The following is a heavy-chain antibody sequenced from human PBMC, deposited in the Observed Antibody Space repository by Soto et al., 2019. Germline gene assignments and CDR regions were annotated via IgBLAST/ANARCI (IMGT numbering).Heavy chain of an antibody. CDR3: ARQYGDYDILIRHSQSWLDP. CDR1: GGSISSSSYY. D-gene: IGHD3-9*01. CDR2: IYYSGST. V-gene: IGHV4-39*01. Sequence: SETLSLTCTVSGGSISSSSYYWGWIRQSPGKGLEWIGSIYYSGSTYYNPSLKSRVTISVDTSKNQFSLKLSSVTAADTAVYYCARQYGDYDILIRHSQSWLDPRGQGTLVTGSS. J-gene: IGHJ5*01.